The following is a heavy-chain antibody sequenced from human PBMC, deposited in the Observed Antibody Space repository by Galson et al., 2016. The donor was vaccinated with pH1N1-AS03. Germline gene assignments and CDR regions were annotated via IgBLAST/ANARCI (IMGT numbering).Heavy chain of an antibody. V-gene: IGHV1-46*01. CDR3: ARTPAEMATISFDY. CDR2: INPSGGTT. CDR1: GYTFTNYF. J-gene: IGHJ4*02. D-gene: IGHD5-24*01. Sequence: SVKVSCKASGYTFTNYFMHWVRQAPGQGLEWMGVINPSGGTTRYAQKFQGRVTMTRDTSTSTVYMELSRLRSADTAVYYCARTPAEMATISFDYWGQGTLVTVS.